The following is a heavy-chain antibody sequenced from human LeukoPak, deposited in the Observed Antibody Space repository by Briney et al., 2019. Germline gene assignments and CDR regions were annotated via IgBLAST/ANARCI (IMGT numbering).Heavy chain of an antibody. Sequence: SVKVSCKASGGTFSSYAISWVRQAPGQGLEWMGRIIPILGIANYAQKFQGRVTITADKSTSTAYMELSSLRSEDTAVYYCARGAGYYDSSGGSDYWGQGTLVTVSS. CDR1: GGTFSSYA. V-gene: IGHV1-69*04. CDR3: ARGAGYYDSSGGSDY. J-gene: IGHJ4*02. CDR2: IIPILGIA. D-gene: IGHD3-22*01.